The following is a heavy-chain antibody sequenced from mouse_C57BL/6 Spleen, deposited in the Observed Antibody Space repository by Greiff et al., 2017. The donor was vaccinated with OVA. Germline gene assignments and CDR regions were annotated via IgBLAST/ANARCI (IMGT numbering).Heavy chain of an antibody. J-gene: IGHJ4*01. CDR2: IYPSDSET. D-gene: IGHD1-1*01. CDR3: ARGKFYYGSSGDYAMDY. Sequence: QVQLQQPGAELVRPGSSVKLSCKASGYTFTSYWLDWVKQRPGQGLEWIGNIYPSDSETHYNQKFKDKATLTVDKSSSTAYMQLSSLTSEDSAVYYCARGKFYYGSSGDYAMDYWGQGTSVTVSS. CDR1: GYTFTSYW. V-gene: IGHV1-61*01.